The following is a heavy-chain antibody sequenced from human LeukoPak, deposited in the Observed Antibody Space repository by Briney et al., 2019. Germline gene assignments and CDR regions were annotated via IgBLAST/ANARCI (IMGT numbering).Heavy chain of an antibody. CDR3: ARDTKYSSSWYNWFDP. J-gene: IGHJ5*02. CDR1: GFTFSSYS. D-gene: IGHD6-13*01. Sequence: TGGSLRLSCAASGFTFSSYSMNWVRQAPGKGLEWVSSISSSSSYIYYADSVKGRFTISRDNAKNSLYLQMNSLRAEDTAVYYCARDTKYSSSWYNWFDPWGQGTLVTVSS. CDR2: ISSSSSYI. V-gene: IGHV3-21*01.